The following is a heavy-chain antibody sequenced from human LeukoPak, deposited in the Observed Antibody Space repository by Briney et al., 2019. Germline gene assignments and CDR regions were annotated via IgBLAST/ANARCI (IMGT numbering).Heavy chain of an antibody. CDR2: MNAGNGNT. CDR1: GYIFTDYA. Sequence: ASVKVSCKASGYIFTDYAIHWLRQAPGQRPEWMGWMNAGNGNTKYSQKFQGRITLIRDTSAATAYMELSSLRHDDLAVYYCARGRGTSGTNRDFYYYYYMDVWGKGTTVTVSS. CDR3: ARGRGTSGTNRDFYYYYYMDV. V-gene: IGHV1-3*01. D-gene: IGHD2-2*01. J-gene: IGHJ6*03.